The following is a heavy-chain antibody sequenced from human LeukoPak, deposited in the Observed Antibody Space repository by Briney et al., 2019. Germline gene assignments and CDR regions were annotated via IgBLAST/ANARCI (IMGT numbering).Heavy chain of an antibody. CDR3: ARSANYFDTSGQDY. J-gene: IGHJ4*02. CDR1: GFTFSGYW. CDR2: TNRDASDT. Sequence: GGSLRLSCAASGFTFSGYWMHWVRQAPGKGLVWVSRTNRDASDTSYADSVKGRFTISRDKAKSTLYLQMNSLRVEDTAVYYCARSANYFDTSGQDYWGQGTLVTVSP. D-gene: IGHD3-22*01. V-gene: IGHV3-74*01.